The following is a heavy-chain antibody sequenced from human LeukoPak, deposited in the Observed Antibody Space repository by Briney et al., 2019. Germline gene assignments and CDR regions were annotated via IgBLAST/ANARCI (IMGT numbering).Heavy chain of an antibody. Sequence: GGSLRLSCAASGFTFSNYAMSWVRQAPGKGLEWVSAISGSGGSTYYADSVKGRFTISRDNSKNTLYLQMNSLRAEDTALYYCAKDESSSWYDYWGQGTLVTVSS. CDR3: AKDESSSWYDY. V-gene: IGHV3-23*01. J-gene: IGHJ4*02. CDR1: GFTFSNYA. D-gene: IGHD6-13*01. CDR2: ISGSGGST.